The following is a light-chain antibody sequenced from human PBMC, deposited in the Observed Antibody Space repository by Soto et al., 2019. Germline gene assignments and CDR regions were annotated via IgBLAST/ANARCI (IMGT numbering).Light chain of an antibody. Sequence: DIQMTQSPSSLSASVGDRVTITCRASQSITTYLNWYRQKPGKAPKLLIYAASSLQSGVPSRFSGSGSETEFTLTISNLQPDDFGTYYCQQSYSRVFTFGPGTKVDF. CDR2: AAS. V-gene: IGKV1-39*01. CDR3: QQSYSRVFT. J-gene: IGKJ3*01. CDR1: QSITTY.